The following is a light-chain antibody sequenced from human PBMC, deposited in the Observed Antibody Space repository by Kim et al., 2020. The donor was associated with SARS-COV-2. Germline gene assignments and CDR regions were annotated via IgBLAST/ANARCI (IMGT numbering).Light chain of an antibody. Sequence: SSELTQDPAVSVALGQTVRITCQGDSLRSYHASWYQQKPGQAPVLVIYGKNNRPSGIPDRFSGSSSGNTASLTITGAQAEDEADYYCASRDSSGNPLGVFGGGTQLTVL. J-gene: IGLJ3*02. V-gene: IGLV3-19*01. CDR1: SLRSYH. CDR3: ASRDSSGNPLGV. CDR2: GKN.